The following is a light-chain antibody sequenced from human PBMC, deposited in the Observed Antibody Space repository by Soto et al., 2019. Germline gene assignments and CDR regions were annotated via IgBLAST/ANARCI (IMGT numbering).Light chain of an antibody. CDR2: AAS. CDR1: QSIRKY. CDR3: QQYGSSGT. Sequence: DIQMTQSPSSLSASVGDRVIITCRASQSIRKYLNWYQHKPGKVPTLLIYAASSLQSGVPSRFSGSGSGTDFTLTISRLEPEDFAVYYCQQYGSSGTFGQGTKVDI. V-gene: IGKV1-39*01. J-gene: IGKJ1*01.